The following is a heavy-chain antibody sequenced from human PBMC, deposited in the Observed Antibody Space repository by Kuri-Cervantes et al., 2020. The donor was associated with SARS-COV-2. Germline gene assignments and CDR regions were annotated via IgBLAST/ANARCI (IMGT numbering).Heavy chain of an antibody. CDR2: INPNSGGT. CDR3: AVEYSSSSGHQGDDY. V-gene: IGHV1-2*02. D-gene: IGHD6-6*01. J-gene: IGHJ4*02. Sequence: ASVKVSCKASGYTFTGYYMHWARQAPGQGLEWMGWINPNSGGTNYAQKFRGRVTMTRDTSISTAYMELSRLRSDDTAVYYCAVEYSSSSGHQGDDYWGQGTLVTVSS. CDR1: GYTFTGYY.